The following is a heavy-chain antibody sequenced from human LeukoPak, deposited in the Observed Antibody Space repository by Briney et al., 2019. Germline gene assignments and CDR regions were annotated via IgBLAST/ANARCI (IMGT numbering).Heavy chain of an antibody. CDR1: GYTFTSYV. CDR3: ARVYRQLRPYYFDS. D-gene: IGHD4-23*01. J-gene: IGHJ4*02. CDR2: MNPNSGNT. Sequence: ASVKVSCKASGYTFTSYVINWVRQATGQGLEWMGWMNPNSGNTGYAQKFQGRVTMTRNTSISTAYVELSSLRSEDTAVYYCARVYRQLRPYYFDSWGQGTLVTVSS. V-gene: IGHV1-8*01.